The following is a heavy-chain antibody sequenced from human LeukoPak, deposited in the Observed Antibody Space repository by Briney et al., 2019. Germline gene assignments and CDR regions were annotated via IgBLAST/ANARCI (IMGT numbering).Heavy chain of an antibody. V-gene: IGHV4-38-2*02. CDR1: GGSISSGYY. CDR3: ARHQLTRGYCGGDCYSRALDY. D-gene: IGHD2-21*01. J-gene: IGHJ4*02. CDR2: IYHSGST. Sequence: SQTLSLTCTVSGGSISSGYYWGWIRQPPGKGLEWIGSIYHSGSTYYNPSLKSRVTISVDTSKNQFSLKLSSVTAADTAVYYCARHQLTRGYCGGDCYSRALDYWGQGTLVTVSS.